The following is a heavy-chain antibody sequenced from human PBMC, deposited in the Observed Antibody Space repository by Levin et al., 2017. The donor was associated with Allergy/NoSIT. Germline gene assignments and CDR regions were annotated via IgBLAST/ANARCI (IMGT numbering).Heavy chain of an antibody. D-gene: IGHD1/OR15-1a*01. CDR1: GFTISEYA. J-gene: IGHJ3*01. Sequence: GESLKISCAVSGFTISEYAMAWVRQAPGKGLEWVSVITGGGFNTYYGDSVKGRFTVSRDDSKDTPYLELNSLGGEDTAVYYCAEKQGGTSGFSFDVWGQGTMVTVSS. V-gene: IGHV3-23*01. CDR3: AEKQGGTSGFSFDV. CDR2: ITGGGFNT.